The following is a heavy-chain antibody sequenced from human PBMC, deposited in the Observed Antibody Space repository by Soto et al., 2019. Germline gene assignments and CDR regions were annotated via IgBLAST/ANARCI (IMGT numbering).Heavy chain of an antibody. CDR2: MNPNSGNT. V-gene: IGHV1-8*01. Sequence: ASVKVSCKASGYTFTSYDINWVRQATGQELEWMGWMNPNSGNTGYAQKFQGRVTMTRNTSISTAYMELSSLRSEDTAVYYCASSRLRPGFDAFDIWGQGTMVTVSS. CDR3: ASSRLRPGFDAFDI. J-gene: IGHJ3*02. CDR1: GYTFTSYD. D-gene: IGHD2-2*01.